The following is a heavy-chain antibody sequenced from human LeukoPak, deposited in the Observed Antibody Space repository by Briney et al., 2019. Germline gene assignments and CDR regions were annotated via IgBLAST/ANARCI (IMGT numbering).Heavy chain of an antibody. V-gene: IGHV3-9*01. Sequence: GGSLRLSCAASGFTVSSNHMSWVRQAPGKGLEWVSGISWNSGSIGYADSVKGRFTISRDNAKNSLYLQMNSLRAEDTALYYCAKDSGGLYCSGGSCYYYDYWGQGTLVTVSS. CDR2: ISWNSGSI. CDR3: AKDSGGLYCSGGSCYYYDY. CDR1: GFTVSSNH. D-gene: IGHD2-15*01. J-gene: IGHJ4*02.